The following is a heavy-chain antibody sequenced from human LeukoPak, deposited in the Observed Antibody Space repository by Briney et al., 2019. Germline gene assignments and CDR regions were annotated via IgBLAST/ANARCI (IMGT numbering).Heavy chain of an antibody. V-gene: IGHV4-38-2*02. D-gene: IGHD6-6*01. CDR3: ARQGRYSSSSY. CDR1: GGSISSGYY. CDR2: IYHSGST. Sequence: SETLSLTCTVSGGSISSGYYWGWIRQPPGKGLEWIGSIYHSGSTYYNPSLKSRVTISVDTSKNQFSLKLSSVTAADTAVYYCARQGRYSSSSYWGQGTLVTVSS. J-gene: IGHJ4*02.